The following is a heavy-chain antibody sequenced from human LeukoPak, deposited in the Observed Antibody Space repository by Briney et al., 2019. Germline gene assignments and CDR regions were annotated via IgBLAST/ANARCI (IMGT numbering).Heavy chain of an antibody. CDR1: GYTFTGYY. V-gene: IGHV1-2*02. Sequence: GSVKVSCKASGYTFTGYYMHWVRQAPGQGLEWMGWLNPNSGGTNYAQKFQGRVTMTTDTSISTAYMEMSRLRSDDTAVYYCASAQYCSSTSCPFDYWGQGTLVTVSS. D-gene: IGHD2-2*01. CDR3: ASAQYCSSTSCPFDY. J-gene: IGHJ4*02. CDR2: LNPNSGGT.